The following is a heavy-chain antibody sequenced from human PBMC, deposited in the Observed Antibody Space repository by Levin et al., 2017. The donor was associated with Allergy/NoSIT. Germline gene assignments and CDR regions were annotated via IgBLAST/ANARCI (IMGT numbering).Heavy chain of an antibody. V-gene: IGHV3-30-3*01. Sequence: LKISCAASVFTFSRYAMHWVRQAPGKGLEWVAVISYDGSNKYYADSVKGRFTISRDNSKNTLYLQMNSLRAEDTAVYYCAREVEDSSSWFSGHYYYYGMDVWGQGTTVTVSS. CDR2: ISYDGSNK. J-gene: IGHJ6*02. D-gene: IGHD6-13*01. CDR1: VFTFSRYA. CDR3: AREVEDSSSWFSGHYYYYGMDV.